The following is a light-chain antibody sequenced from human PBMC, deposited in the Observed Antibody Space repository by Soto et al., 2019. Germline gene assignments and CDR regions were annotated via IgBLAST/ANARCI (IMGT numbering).Light chain of an antibody. CDR2: AAS. V-gene: IGKV1-27*01. CDR3: QKYSSLPV. J-gene: IGKJ3*01. CDR1: QGIRNY. Sequence: DIQMTQSPTSLSASVVDRFTITCRASQGIRNYVAWYQQIPGKAPKLLIYAASTLQSAVPSRFSGRGSGTDFTLTINGLQPEDVATYYCQKYSSLPVFGTGTKVEIK.